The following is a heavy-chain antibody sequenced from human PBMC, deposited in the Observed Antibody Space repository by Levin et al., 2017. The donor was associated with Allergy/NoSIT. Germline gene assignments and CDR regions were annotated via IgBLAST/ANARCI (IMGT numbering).Heavy chain of an antibody. D-gene: IGHD2-2*01. CDR2: INAGNGNT. J-gene: IGHJ6*03. V-gene: IGHV1-3*01. Sequence: GESLKISCKASGYTFTSYAMHWVRQAPGQRLEWMGWINAGNGNTKYSQKFQGRVTITRDTSASTAYMELSSLRSEDTAVYYCARGRCSSTSCFDMYYMDVWGKGTTVTVSS. CDR1: GYTFTSYA. CDR3: ARGRCSSTSCFDMYYMDV.